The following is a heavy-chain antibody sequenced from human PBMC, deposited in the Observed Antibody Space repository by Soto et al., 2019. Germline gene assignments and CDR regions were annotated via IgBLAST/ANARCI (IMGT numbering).Heavy chain of an antibody. D-gene: IGHD3-10*01. V-gene: IGHV3-23*01. CDR1: GFTFSSNA. CDR3: AKDRGGITMVRIPYGMDV. J-gene: IGHJ6*02. CDR2: ISGSGGST. Sequence: GSLRISCAASGFTFSSNAMSWVRQAPGKGLEWVSAISGSGGSTYYADSVKGRFTISRDNSKNTLYLQMNSLRAEDTAVYYCAKDRGGITMVRIPYGMDVWGQGTTVTVSS.